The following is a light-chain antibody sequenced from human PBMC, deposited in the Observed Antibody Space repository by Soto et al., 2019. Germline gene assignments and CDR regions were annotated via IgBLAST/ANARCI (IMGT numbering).Light chain of an antibody. J-gene: IGLJ2*01. V-gene: IGLV2-8*01. CDR1: SADLGGYNY. Sequence: QSALTQPPSASGSPGQSGTISCTGISADLGGYNYVSWYQQHPGKAPRLIIYEFTKRPSGVPDRFSGSNSANTASLTVSGLQAEDEADYYCGSYTDTNTGLFGGGTKVTVL. CDR2: EFT. CDR3: GSYTDTNTGL.